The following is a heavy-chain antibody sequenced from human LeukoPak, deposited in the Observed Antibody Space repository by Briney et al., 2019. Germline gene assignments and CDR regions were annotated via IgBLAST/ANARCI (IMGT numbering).Heavy chain of an antibody. Sequence: GASVRVSCKASRYTFTSYGISWVRQAPGQGLEWMGWISAYKGNTNYAQKLQGRVTMTTDTSTSTAYRELRSPRSDDTAVYYCARDLSGYDFDDYWGQGTLVTVSS. D-gene: IGHD5-12*01. J-gene: IGHJ4*02. V-gene: IGHV1-18*01. CDR2: ISAYKGNT. CDR1: RYTFTSYG. CDR3: ARDLSGYDFDDY.